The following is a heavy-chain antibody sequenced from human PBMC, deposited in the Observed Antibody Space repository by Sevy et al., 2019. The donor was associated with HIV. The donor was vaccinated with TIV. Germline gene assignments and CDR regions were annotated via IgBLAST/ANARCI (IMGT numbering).Heavy chain of an antibody. CDR1: GFTFSSYA. V-gene: IGHV3-30-3*01. CDR3: ARGRGPLYYDSSGSLAYYFDY. D-gene: IGHD3-22*01. J-gene: IGHJ4*02. CDR2: ISYDGSNK. Sequence: GGSLRLSCAASGFTFSSYAMHWVRQAPDKGLEWVAVISYDGSNKYYADSVKGRFTISRDNSKNTLYLQMNSLRAEDTAVYYCARGRGPLYYDSSGSLAYYFDYWGQGTLVTVSS.